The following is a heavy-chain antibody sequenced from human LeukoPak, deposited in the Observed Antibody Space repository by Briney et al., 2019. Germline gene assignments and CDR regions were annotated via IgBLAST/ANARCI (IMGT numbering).Heavy chain of an antibody. CDR3: ARGRWLQFSD. D-gene: IGHD5-24*01. J-gene: IGHJ4*02. CDR1: GGSISNYY. Sequence: SETLSLTCTVSGGSISNYYWNWIRQPPGRGLEWIGYIYFTGSTNYNPSLKSRVTISLDTSKNQFSLKLSSVTAADTAIYYCARGRWLQFSDWGPGTLVTVSS. V-gene: IGHV4-59*01. CDR2: IYFTGST.